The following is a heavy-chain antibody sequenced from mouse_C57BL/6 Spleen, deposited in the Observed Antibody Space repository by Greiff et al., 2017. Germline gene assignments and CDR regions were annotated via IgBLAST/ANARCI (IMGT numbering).Heavy chain of an antibody. Sequence: QVQLQQPGAELVKPGASVQLSCKASGYTFTSYWMHWVKQRPGQGLEWIGMIHPNSGSTNYNEKFKSKATLTVDKSSSTAYMQLSSLTSEDSAVYYCATQTGTEWYFDVWGTGTTVTVSS. CDR3: ATQTGTEWYFDV. V-gene: IGHV1-64*01. J-gene: IGHJ1*03. CDR2: IHPNSGST. CDR1: GYTFTSYW. D-gene: IGHD4-1*01.